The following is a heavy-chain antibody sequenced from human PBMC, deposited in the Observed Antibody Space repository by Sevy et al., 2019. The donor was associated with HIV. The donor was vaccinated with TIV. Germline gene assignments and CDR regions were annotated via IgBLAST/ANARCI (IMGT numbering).Heavy chain of an antibody. CDR3: GTGHAYDV. D-gene: IGHD7-27*01. CDR2: ITRKIDGETT. V-gene: IGHV3-15*06. J-gene: IGHJ3*01. CDR1: GFTFSNSF. Sequence: GGSLRLSCAASGFTFSNSFMSWARQAPGRGLEWVGRITRKIDGETTLYAAPVKGRFTISRDDSRNTMYLQMDSLKIEDTAMYYCGTGHAYDVSGQGTTVTVSS.